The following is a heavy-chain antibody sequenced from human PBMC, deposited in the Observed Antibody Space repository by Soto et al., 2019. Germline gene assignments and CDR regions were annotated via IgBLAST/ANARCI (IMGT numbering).Heavy chain of an antibody. CDR1: GGTFSSYA. CDR3: AKTSSSSVFGFDY. D-gene: IGHD6-6*01. CDR2: IIPIFGTA. Sequence: ASVKVSCKASGGTFSSYAISWVRQAPGQGLEWMGGIIPIFGTANYAQKFQGRVTITADESTSTAYMELSSLRSEDTAVYYCAKTSSSSVFGFDYWGQGTLVTVSS. V-gene: IGHV1-69*13. J-gene: IGHJ4*02.